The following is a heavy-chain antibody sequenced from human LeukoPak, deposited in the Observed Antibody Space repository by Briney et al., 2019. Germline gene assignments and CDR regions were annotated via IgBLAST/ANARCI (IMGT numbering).Heavy chain of an antibody. CDR3: ARDGPAYTSRWYDYYYGLDV. J-gene: IGHJ6*02. D-gene: IGHD2-2*01. V-gene: IGHV4-59*01. CDR2: IYHSGST. CDR1: GDSIGSYF. Sequence: SDTLSLTCTVSGDSIGSYFWSWIRQSPGKGLAGIGHIYHSGSTNYNPSLKSRVTISVDTSKNQFSLKLTSVTSADTAVYYCARDGPAYTSRWYDYYYGLDVWGPGTTVTVSS.